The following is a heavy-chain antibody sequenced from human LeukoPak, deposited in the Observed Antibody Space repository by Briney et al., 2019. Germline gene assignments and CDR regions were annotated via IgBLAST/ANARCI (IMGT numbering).Heavy chain of an antibody. Sequence: PGGSLRLSCAASGFTFSSYSMNWVRQAPGKGLEWVPSISSSSSYIYYADSVKGRFTISRDNAKNSLYLQMNSLRAEDTAVYYCARDDSPYLGYYGMDVWGQGTTVTVSS. CDR3: ARDDSPYLGYYGMDV. D-gene: IGHD3-16*01. J-gene: IGHJ6*02. CDR2: ISSSSSYI. CDR1: GFTFSSYS. V-gene: IGHV3-21*01.